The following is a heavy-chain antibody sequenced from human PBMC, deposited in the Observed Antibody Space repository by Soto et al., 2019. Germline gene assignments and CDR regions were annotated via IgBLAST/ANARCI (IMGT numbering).Heavy chain of an antibody. D-gene: IGHD3-9*01. CDR2: ISSSGGTI. Sequence: GGSLRLSCAASGFTFSSYEMNWVRQAPGKGLEWVSYISSSGGTIYYADSVRGRFTISRDNAKNSLYLQMNSLRAEDTAVYYCARDPFVTGYLDYWGQGTLVTVSS. J-gene: IGHJ4*02. V-gene: IGHV3-48*03. CDR1: GFTFSSYE. CDR3: ARDPFVTGYLDY.